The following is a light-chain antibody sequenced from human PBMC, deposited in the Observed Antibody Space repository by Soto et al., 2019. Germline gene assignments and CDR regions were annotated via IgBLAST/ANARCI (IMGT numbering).Light chain of an antibody. CDR3: QQRSIWPLT. V-gene: IGKV3-15*01. Sequence: EIVMTQSPATLSVSPGERATLSCRASQSVSSKLAWYQQKLGQAPRLLIHGASTRATGIPARFSGSGSGTEFTLTISSLQSEDFAVYHCQQRSIWPLTFGGGTRVE. J-gene: IGKJ4*01. CDR1: QSVSSK. CDR2: GAS.